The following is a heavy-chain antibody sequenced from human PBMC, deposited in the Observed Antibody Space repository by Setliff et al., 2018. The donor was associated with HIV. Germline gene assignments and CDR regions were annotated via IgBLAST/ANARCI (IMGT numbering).Heavy chain of an antibody. Sequence: SETLSLTCTVSGGSMKNFYWTWVRQVPGGRLQWIGHIHYSGIVNYSPSLSSRLTISAQTSKNQFSLALKSVTTADTALYFCARVAKDSSFFSTSGPSYFDPWGHGTLVTVSS. J-gene: IGHJ5*02. D-gene: IGHD3-10*01. CDR2: IHYSGIV. CDR1: GGSMKNFY. V-gene: IGHV4-59*01. CDR3: ARVAKDSSFFSTSGPSYFDP.